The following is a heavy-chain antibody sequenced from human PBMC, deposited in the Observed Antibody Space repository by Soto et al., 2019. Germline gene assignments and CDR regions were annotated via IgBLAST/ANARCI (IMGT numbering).Heavy chain of an antibody. J-gene: IGHJ5*02. CDR3: ARASSSWHWGWFDP. V-gene: IGHV4-61*08. CDR1: GGSIRSGGYY. D-gene: IGHD6-13*01. CDR2: IYYSGST. Sequence: SETQSLTCTVSGGSIRSGGYYWSWNRQHPGKGLEWIGYIYYSGSTNYNPSLKSRVTISVDTSKNQFSLKLSSVTAADTAVYYCARASSSWHWGWFDPWGQGTLVTVSS.